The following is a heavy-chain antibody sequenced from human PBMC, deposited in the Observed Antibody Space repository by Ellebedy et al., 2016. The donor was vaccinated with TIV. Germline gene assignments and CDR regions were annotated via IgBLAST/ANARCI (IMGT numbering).Heavy chain of an antibody. J-gene: IGHJ3*02. CDR2: INQDGGEK. Sequence: GGSLRLSCAASGFTFNSYWMTWVRQAPGKGLEWVANINQDGGEKHYVDSVKGRFTISRDNAKNSLYLQMNSLRAVDTAVYYCATDGSYGDYLSPTHAFVIWGQGTTVTVSA. D-gene: IGHD4-17*01. CDR3: ATDGSYGDYLSPTHAFVI. CDR1: GFTFNSYW. V-gene: IGHV3-7*01.